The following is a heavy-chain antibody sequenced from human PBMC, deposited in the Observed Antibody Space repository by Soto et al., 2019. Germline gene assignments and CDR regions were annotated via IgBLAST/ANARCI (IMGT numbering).Heavy chain of an antibody. D-gene: IGHD5-12*01. Sequence: EVQLVESGGGLVKPGGSLRLSCAASGFTFISYNMNWVRQAPGKGLEWVSSISSSSSYIYYADSVKGRFTISRDNVKNSLYLQMNSLRAEDTAVYYCASIRRDGSNNHYYYYGMDVWGQGTTVTVSS. CDR2: ISSSSSYI. V-gene: IGHV3-21*01. J-gene: IGHJ6*02. CDR1: GFTFISYN. CDR3: ASIRRDGSNNHYYYYGMDV.